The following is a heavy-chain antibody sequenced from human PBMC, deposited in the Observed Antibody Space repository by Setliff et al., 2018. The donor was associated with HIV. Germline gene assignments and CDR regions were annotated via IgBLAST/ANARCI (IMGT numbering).Heavy chain of an antibody. V-gene: IGHV3-7*01. Sequence: GESLKISCVASGVTFSSYWMGWVRQAPGKGLEWVANIKADGNDKNYADSVKGRFTISRDNTKNSLYLQMNSLRVEDTALYYCARDRGHSGHDINDYWGQGTLVTVS. J-gene: IGHJ4*02. D-gene: IGHD5-12*01. CDR1: GVTFSSYW. CDR2: IKADGNDK. CDR3: ARDRGHSGHDINDY.